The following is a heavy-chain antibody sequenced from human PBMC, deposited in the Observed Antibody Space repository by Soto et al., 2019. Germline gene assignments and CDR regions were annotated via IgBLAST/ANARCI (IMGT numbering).Heavy chain of an antibody. J-gene: IGHJ4*02. V-gene: IGHV2-5*02. CDR1: GFSLTTDGVG. Sequence: QITLKESGPPLVTPTQTLTLTCSFSGFSLTTDGVGVGWVRQPPGEALEWLALIYWDDDERYRPSLKTRLPITKDPSKNQVVLIMTNMDPVDTATYYCAHTRNLITEDAQVGDFDYRGQGTLVTVSS. CDR3: AHTRNLITEDAQVGDFDY. CDR2: IYWDDDE. D-gene: IGHD3-10*01.